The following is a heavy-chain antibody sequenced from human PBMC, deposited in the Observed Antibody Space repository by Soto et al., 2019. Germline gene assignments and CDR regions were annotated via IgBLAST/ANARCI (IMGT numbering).Heavy chain of an antibody. D-gene: IGHD3-22*01. V-gene: IGHV3-30*18. Sequence: GVSLRLSXAASACTYSSYRIHWVRQGPGKGLERVAVISYDCSNKYYADSVKGRFTISRDNSQNTLYLQMNSLRAEDTAVYYCAKACITMIVVVTTYAFDIWGQGTMVAVSS. J-gene: IGHJ3*02. CDR1: ACTYSSYR. CDR3: AKACITMIVVVTTYAFDI. CDR2: ISYDCSNK.